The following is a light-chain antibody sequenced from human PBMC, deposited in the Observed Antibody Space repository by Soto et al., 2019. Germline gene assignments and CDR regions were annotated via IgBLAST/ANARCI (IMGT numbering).Light chain of an antibody. J-gene: IGLJ2*01. CDR1: SGRIASNY. CDR3: QSYDSNNVI. V-gene: IGLV6-57*01. Sequence: NFMLTQPHSVSESPGKTVTISCTRSSGRIASNYVQWYQQRPGSSPIIVIYEDNQRPSGVPDRFSGSVDSSSNSASLIISGLKTEDEADYYCQSYDSNNVIFGGGTQLTVL. CDR2: EDN.